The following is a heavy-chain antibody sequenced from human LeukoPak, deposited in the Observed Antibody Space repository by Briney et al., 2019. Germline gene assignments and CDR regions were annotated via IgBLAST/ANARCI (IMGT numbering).Heavy chain of an antibody. CDR3: ARDYCSGGSCYSSTFDP. V-gene: IGHV4-34*01. D-gene: IGHD2-15*01. CDR2: INHSGST. Sequence: SETLSLTCAVYDGSFSGYYWSWIRQPPGKGLEWIGEINHSGSTNYNPSLKSRVTISVDTSKNQFSLRLSSVTAADTAVYYCARDYCSGGSCYSSTFDPWGQGTLVTVSS. J-gene: IGHJ5*02. CDR1: DGSFSGYY.